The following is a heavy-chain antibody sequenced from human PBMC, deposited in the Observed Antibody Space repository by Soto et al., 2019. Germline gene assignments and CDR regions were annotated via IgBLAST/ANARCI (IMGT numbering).Heavy chain of an antibody. V-gene: IGHV3-7*01. CDR2: IKQDGSEK. CDR3: AKNRGYSYGFYYYYYGMDV. CDR1: GFTFSSYW. J-gene: IGHJ6*02. D-gene: IGHD5-18*01. Sequence: ESGGGLVQPGGSLRLSCAASGFTFSSYWMSWVRQAPGKGLEWVANIKQDGSEKYYVDSVKGRFTISRDNAKNSLYLQMNSLRAEDTAVYYCAKNRGYSYGFYYYYYGMDVWGQGTTVTVSS.